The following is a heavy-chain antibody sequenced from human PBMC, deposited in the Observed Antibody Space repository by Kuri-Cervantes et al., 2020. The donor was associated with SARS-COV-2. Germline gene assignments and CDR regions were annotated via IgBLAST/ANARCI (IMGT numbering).Heavy chain of an antibody. V-gene: IGHV4-34*01. J-gene: IGHJ4*02. Sequence: SETLSLTCAVYGGSFSGYYWSWIRQPPGKGLEWIGEINHSGSTNYNPSLKSRVTISVDASKNQFSLKLSSVTAADTAVYYCARLDILVVPAAIYYWGQGILVTDSS. CDR2: INHSGST. D-gene: IGHD2-2*02. CDR3: ARLDILVVPAAIYY. CDR1: GGSFSGYY.